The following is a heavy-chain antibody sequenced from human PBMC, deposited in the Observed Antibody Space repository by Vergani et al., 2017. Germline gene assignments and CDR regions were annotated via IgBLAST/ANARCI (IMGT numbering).Heavy chain of an antibody. D-gene: IGHD4-17*01. V-gene: IGHV1-69*09. Sequence: QVQLVQSGAEVKKPGASVKVSCKASGGTFSSYTISWVRQAPGQGLEWMGRIIPILGIANYARKFQGRVTITADKSTRTAYMELSSLRLEDTAVYYRARYGGGGWTTVTTDNWFDPWGQGTLVTVSS. J-gene: IGHJ5*02. CDR2: IIPILGIA. CDR3: ARYGGGGWTTVTTDNWFDP. CDR1: GGTFSSYT.